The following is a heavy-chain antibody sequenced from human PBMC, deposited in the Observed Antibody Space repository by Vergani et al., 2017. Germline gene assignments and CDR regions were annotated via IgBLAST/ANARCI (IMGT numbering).Heavy chain of an antibody. J-gene: IGHJ4*02. D-gene: IGHD3-10*01. V-gene: IGHV3-20*04. CDR1: GFTFGDYD. CDR3: ARRGSGNTYYFDY. Sequence: EVQLVESGGGVVRPGWSLRLSCAASGFTFGDYDMNWVRQAPGKGLEWVSRVKWNGDSSVYADSVKGRFTISRDNAKNSLYLQMTSLRAEDTAFYYCARRGSGNTYYFDYWGQGALVTVSS. CDR2: VKWNGDSS.